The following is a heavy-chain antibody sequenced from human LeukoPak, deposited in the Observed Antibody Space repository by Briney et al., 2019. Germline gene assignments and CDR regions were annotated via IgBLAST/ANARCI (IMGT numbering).Heavy chain of an antibody. CDR1: GFTFSSPG. CDR2: FSGSGGST. D-gene: IGHD2-21*01. V-gene: IGHV3-23*01. J-gene: IGHJ4*02. CDR3: AKVMGRAYCGGDCYSGFDY. Sequence: GSLRPSCAASGFTFSSPGMSWVRQAPGKGLGWVSAFSGSGGSTYYADSVKGRFTISRDNSKNTLYLQMNSLRAEDTAVYYCAKVMGRAYCGGDCYSGFDYWGQGTLVTVSS.